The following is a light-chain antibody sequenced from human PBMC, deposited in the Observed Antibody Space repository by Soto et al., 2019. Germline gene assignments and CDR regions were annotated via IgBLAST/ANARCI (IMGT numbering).Light chain of an antibody. J-gene: IGKJ1*01. CDR1: QSISIN. CDR2: GAS. CDR3: QQRNNWPPK. V-gene: IGKV3-15*01. Sequence: EIVMTQSPATLSVSPGERVTLSCRASQSISINLAWYQRKPGQSPRLLFSGASTRATGVPVRFSGSGSGTEFTLSISSLQSEDFAVYFCQQRNNWPPKFGQGTKVEI.